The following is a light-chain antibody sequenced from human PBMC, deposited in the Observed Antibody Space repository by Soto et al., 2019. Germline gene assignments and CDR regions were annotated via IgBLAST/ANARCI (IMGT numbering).Light chain of an antibody. Sequence: DIQMTQSPSSLSASVGDRVTITCRASQSISSYLNWYQQKPGKAPKLLIYAASSLQSGVPLRFRGSGSGTDFTLTISSLQPEDFATYYCQQSYSTLTFGPGTKVDIK. J-gene: IGKJ3*01. CDR1: QSISSY. CDR2: AAS. V-gene: IGKV1-39*01. CDR3: QQSYSTLT.